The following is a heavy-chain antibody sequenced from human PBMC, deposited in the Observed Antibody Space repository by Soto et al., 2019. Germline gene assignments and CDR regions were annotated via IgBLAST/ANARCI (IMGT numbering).Heavy chain of an antibody. CDR2: INGYNGNT. D-gene: IGHD5-12*01. Sequence: ASVKVSCKASGYTFTTYSISWVRQAPGQGLEWMGWINGYNGNTDYPQKLQGRVTMTTDTSTSTAYMELRSLRSDDTAVYYCAKDTGVCGYSGYEAWENCYYYGMDVWGQGTTVTVSS. CDR1: GYTFTTYS. V-gene: IGHV1-18*01. CDR3: AKDTGVCGYSGYEAWENCYYYGMDV. J-gene: IGHJ6*02.